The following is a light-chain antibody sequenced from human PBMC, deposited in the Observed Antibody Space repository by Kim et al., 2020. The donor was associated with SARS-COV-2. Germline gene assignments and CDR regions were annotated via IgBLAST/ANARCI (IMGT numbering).Light chain of an antibody. CDR1: QSVGTS. CDR2: DAS. Sequence: PGERATLSCRASQSVGTSLAWYQQKPGQAPRLLIYDASKRATGIPARFRGSGSGTDFTLTIGTLEPADSAVYYCQQRGNFGQGTRLEIK. CDR3: QQRGN. V-gene: IGKV3-11*01. J-gene: IGKJ5*01.